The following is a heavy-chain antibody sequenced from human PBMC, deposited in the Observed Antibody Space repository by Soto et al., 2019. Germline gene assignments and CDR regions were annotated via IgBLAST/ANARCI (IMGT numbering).Heavy chain of an antibody. D-gene: IGHD3-10*01. CDR1: GFTFSSYD. CDR2: IWYDGSNK. J-gene: IGHJ6*02. Sequence: QEQLVESGGGVVQPGRSLRLSCAASGFTFSSYDIHWVRQAPGKGLEWVAVIWYDGSNKYYADSVKGRFTISRDNSKNTVYLQMNSLRAEDTAVYYCARKEGRGMDVWGQGTTVTVSS. V-gene: IGHV3-33*01. CDR3: ARKEGRGMDV.